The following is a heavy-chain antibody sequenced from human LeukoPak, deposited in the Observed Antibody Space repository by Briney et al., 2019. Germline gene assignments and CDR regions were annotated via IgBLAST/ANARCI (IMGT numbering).Heavy chain of an antibody. D-gene: IGHD3-3*01. Sequence: ASVKVSCKASGYTFTSYAMHWVRQAPGQRLEWMGWINAGNGNTKYSQKFQGRVTITWDTSASTAYMELSSLRSEDTAVYYCARGDLEWLYYFDYWGQGTLVTVSS. V-gene: IGHV1-3*01. CDR3: ARGDLEWLYYFDY. J-gene: IGHJ4*02. CDR2: INAGNGNT. CDR1: GYTFTSYA.